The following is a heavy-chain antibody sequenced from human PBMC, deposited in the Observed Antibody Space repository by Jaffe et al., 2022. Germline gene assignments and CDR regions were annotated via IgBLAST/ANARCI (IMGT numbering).Heavy chain of an antibody. CDR1: GGSFSGYY. CDR2: INHSGST. V-gene: IGHV4-34*01. J-gene: IGHJ6*03. CDR3: ARGHRYSSKAGGPKNPSQARYYYYMDV. D-gene: IGHD6-13*01. Sequence: QVQLQQWGAGLLKPSETLSLTCAVYGGSFSGYYWSWIRQPPGKGLEWIGEINHSGSTNYNPSLKSRVTISVDTSKNQFSLKLSSVTAADTAVYYCARGHRYSSKAGGPKNPSQARYYYYMDVWGKGTTVTVSS.